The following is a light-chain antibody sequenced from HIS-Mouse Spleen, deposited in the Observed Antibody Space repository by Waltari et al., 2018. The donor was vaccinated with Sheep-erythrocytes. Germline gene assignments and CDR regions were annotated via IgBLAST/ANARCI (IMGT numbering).Light chain of an antibody. CDR2: DVS. Sequence: QSALTQPRSVSGSPGPSVTISCTGTSRDVGGYNYVSGYQQHPGKAPKLMIYDVSKRPSGVPDRFSGSKSGNTASLTISGLQAEDEADYYCCSYAGSYTYVFGTGTKVTVL. J-gene: IGLJ1*01. CDR3: CSYAGSYTYV. V-gene: IGLV2-11*01. CDR1: SRDVGGYNY.